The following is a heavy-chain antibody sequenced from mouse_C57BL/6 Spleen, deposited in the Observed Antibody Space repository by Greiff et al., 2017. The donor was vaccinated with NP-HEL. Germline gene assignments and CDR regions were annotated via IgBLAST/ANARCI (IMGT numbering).Heavy chain of an antibody. V-gene: IGHV1-85*01. CDR1: GYTFTSYD. D-gene: IGHD2-3*01. CDR3: ARDGPENAMDY. J-gene: IGHJ4*01. Sequence: VQLQQSRPELVKPGASVKLSCKASGYTFTSYDINWVKQRPGQGLEWIGWIYPRDGSTKYNEKFKGKATLTVDTSSSTAYMELHSLTSEDSAVYFCARDGPENAMDYWGQGTSVTVSS. CDR2: IYPRDGST.